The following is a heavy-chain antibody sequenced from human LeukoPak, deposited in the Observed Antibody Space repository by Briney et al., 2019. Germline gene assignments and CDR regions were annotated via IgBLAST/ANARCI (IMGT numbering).Heavy chain of an antibody. V-gene: IGHV3-66*01. CDR2: IYSGGSI. J-gene: IGHJ4*02. CDR1: GLTVSSY. D-gene: IGHD4-17*01. CDR3: ARDTDRSAVDY. Sequence: PGGSLRLSCAASGLTVSSYMSWVRQAPGKGLEWVSVIYSGGSIYYADSVKGRFTISRDKSKNTLYLQMNSLRAEDTAVYYCARDTDRSAVDYWGQGTLVTVSS.